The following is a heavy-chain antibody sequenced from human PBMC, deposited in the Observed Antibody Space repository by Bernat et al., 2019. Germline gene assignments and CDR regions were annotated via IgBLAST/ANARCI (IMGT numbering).Heavy chain of an antibody. CDR1: GFSFSSYW. J-gene: IGHJ6*02. D-gene: IGHD6-13*01. CDR3: AKRPGYQIGMEV. CDR2: INEDGSEE. Sequence: ELQLVESGGGLVQPGGSRRLSCVGPGFSFSSYWMTWVLQPPGKGLEWVASINEDGSEEQYVDSVKGRFTISRDNTKNSLYLQMNSLRVEDTAVFYCAKRPGYQIGMEVWGQGTTVTVSS. V-gene: IGHV3-7*01.